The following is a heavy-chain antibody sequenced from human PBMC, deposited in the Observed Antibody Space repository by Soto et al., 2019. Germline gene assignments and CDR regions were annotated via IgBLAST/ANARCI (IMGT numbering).Heavy chain of an antibody. V-gene: IGHV3-7*01. D-gene: IGHD6-19*01. J-gene: IGHJ4*02. Sequence: PGGSLRLSCAASGFTFSCFWMNWVRQDPGKGLEWVAIIKEDGSEKYYVDSVKGRFSISRHNANNSLYLQMDSLRVEDTAVYYCVRGSGFLLYQWGQETPVTGSS. CDR2: IKEDGSEK. CDR1: GFTFSCFW. CDR3: VRGSGFLLYQ.